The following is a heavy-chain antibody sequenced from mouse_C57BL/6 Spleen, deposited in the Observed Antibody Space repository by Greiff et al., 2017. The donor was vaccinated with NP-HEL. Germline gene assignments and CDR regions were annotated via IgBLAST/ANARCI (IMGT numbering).Heavy chain of an antibody. Sequence: VQLQQSGAELVKAGASVKMSCKASGYTFTSYWMHWVKQRLGQGLEWFAETNPTNGRTYYNEKFKSKATLTVDKSSSTAYMLLSGPTFEDSAVYYCARIKKIVATYFDYWGQGTTRTVS. CDR3: ARIKKIVATYFDY. J-gene: IGHJ2*01. CDR1: GYTFTSYW. D-gene: IGHD1-1*01. CDR2: TNPTNGRT. V-gene: IGHV1S81*02.